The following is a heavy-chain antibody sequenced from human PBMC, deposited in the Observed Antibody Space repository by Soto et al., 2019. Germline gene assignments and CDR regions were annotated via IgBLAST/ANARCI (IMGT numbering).Heavy chain of an antibody. Sequence: SVKVSCKASGFTFASSAVRWVRQASGQRLEWIGWIDLGGGNTNYAQKFQERVTITRDTSTSTVYMALSSLRSEDTAVYYCARVYPSDTRYGYVGNNWFDPWGQGTLVTVSS. CDR2: IDLGGGNT. J-gene: IGHJ5*02. CDR1: GFTFASSA. V-gene: IGHV1-58*01. D-gene: IGHD5-18*01. CDR3: ARVYPSDTRYGYVGNNWFDP.